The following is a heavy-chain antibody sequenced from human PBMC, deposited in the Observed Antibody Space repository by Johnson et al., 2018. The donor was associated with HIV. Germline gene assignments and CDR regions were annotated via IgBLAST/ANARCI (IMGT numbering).Heavy chain of an antibody. CDR3: AGRSSAWYEDAFDI. D-gene: IGHD6-19*01. V-gene: IGHV3-66*01. Sequence: VQLVESGGGLVQPGGSLRLSCAASGFTVSSNYMSWVRPAPGQGLERVSLIYRGARTYSPAPVTGSFTISSDSSKNTLFLQMNSLRVEDTPIYYCAGRSSAWYEDAFDIWGQGTMVTVSS. J-gene: IGHJ3*02. CDR2: IYRGART. CDR1: GFTVSSNY.